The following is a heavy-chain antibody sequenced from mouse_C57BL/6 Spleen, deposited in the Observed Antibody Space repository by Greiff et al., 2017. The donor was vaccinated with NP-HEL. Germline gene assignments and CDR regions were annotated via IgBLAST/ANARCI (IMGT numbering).Heavy chain of an antibody. Sequence: QVQLQQSGAELVMPGASVKLSCKASGYTFTSYWMHWVKQRPGQGLEWIGEIDPSDSYTNYNQKFKGKSTLTVDKSSSTAYMQLSSLTSEDSAVYYCARSATTVVATDYFDYWGQGTTLTVSS. J-gene: IGHJ2*01. V-gene: IGHV1-69*01. CDR3: ARSATTVVATDYFDY. D-gene: IGHD1-1*01. CDR1: GYTFTSYW. CDR2: IDPSDSYT.